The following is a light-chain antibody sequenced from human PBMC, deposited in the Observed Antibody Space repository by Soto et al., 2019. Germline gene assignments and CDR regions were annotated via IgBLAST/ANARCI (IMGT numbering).Light chain of an antibody. V-gene: IGLV2-14*01. CDR1: NSDVGAFEY. CDR3: SSYTGSTTVV. J-gene: IGLJ2*01. Sequence: QSALTQPASVSGSPGQSITISCTGTNSDVGAFEYVSWYQQHPGKAPKILIYEVSNRPPGVSNRFSGSKSGNTASLTISGLQAEDEADYYCSSYTGSTTVVFGGGTKATVL. CDR2: EVS.